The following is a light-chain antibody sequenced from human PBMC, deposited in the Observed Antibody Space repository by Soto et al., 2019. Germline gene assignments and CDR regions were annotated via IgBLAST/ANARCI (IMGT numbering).Light chain of an antibody. J-gene: IGLJ2*01. V-gene: IGLV1-44*01. CDR2: TND. CDR1: SSNMGRNF. Sequence: QSVLTQPPSASGTPGQRVTISCSGSSSNMGRNFVNWYQHLPGTAPKALIYTNDQRPSGVPDRFSGSTSGTSASLAISGPQREDEADDYCAAWDDSLNSPVFGGGTKLTVL. CDR3: AAWDDSLNSPV.